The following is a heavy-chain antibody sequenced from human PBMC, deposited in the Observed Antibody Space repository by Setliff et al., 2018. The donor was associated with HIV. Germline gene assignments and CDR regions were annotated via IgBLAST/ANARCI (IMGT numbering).Heavy chain of an antibody. CDR1: GYSFTSYF. D-gene: IGHD2-2*01. CDR3: ARAGGGATDQAFDI. V-gene: IGHV1-46*01. J-gene: IGHJ3*02. CDR2: IDPNGGAT. Sequence: ASVKVSCKAFGYSFTSYFLHWVRQAPGQGLEWLGIIDPNGGATNNAQKLQGRLTVTTDTSTSTLYMELSNLRSDDPAVYYCARAGGGATDQAFDIWGQGTMVTVSS.